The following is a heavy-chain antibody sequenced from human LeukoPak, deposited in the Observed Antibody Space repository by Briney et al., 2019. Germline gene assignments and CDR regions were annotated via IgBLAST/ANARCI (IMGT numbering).Heavy chain of an antibody. CDR3: ARASVDIVATRFDY. V-gene: IGHV4-4*07. Sequence: SETLSLTCTVSGGSSRSYDWSWIRQPAGKGLEWIGRIYTSGSTNYNPFFKSRVTMSVDTSKNQFSLKLTSVTAADTAVYYCARASVDIVATRFDYWGQGTLVTVSS. CDR2: IYTSGST. CDR1: GGSSRSYD. D-gene: IGHD5-12*01. J-gene: IGHJ4*02.